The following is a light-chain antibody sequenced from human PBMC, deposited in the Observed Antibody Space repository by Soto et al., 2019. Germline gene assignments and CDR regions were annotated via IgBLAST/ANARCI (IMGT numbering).Light chain of an antibody. J-gene: IGLJ1*01. CDR3: QSYDSTLNVYV. CDR2: GFT. CDR1: SSNIGAGYD. V-gene: IGLV1-40*01. Sequence: QSALTQPPSVSGAPGQRVTISCTGSSSNIGAGYDVHWYQQLPGTAPKLLISGFTNRPSGAPDRFSDSKSGTSASLAITGLQADDEADYYCQSYDSTLNVYVFGTGTKVTVL.